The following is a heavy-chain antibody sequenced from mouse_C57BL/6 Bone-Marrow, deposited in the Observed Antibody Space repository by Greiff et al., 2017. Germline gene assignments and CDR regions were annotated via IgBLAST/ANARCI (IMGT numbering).Heavy chain of an antibody. Sequence: QVQLQQSGAELARPGASVKLSCKASGYTFTSYGISWVKQRTGQGLEWIGEIYPRSGNTYYNEKFKGKATLTTDKSSSTAYMELRSLTSEDSAVYFCARSGRWPPGGYWGQGTTLTVSS. J-gene: IGHJ2*01. D-gene: IGHD2-3*01. CDR3: ARSGRWPPGGY. V-gene: IGHV1-81*01. CDR2: IYPRSGNT. CDR1: GYTFTSYG.